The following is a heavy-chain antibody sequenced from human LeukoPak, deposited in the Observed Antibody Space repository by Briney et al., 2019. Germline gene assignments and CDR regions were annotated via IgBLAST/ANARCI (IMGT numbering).Heavy chain of an antibody. Sequence: GSLRLSCAASGFPFSSHSMNWVRQAPGKGLEWLSYIDSGSGNIYYRDSVKGRFTSSRDNAQDSLYLQMDSLRDEDTAVYYCAREDDDWGPNTLDVWGQGTVVTVSS. CDR1: GFPFSSHS. CDR2: IDSGSGNI. D-gene: IGHD7-27*01. CDR3: AREDDDWGPNTLDV. V-gene: IGHV3-48*02. J-gene: IGHJ3*01.